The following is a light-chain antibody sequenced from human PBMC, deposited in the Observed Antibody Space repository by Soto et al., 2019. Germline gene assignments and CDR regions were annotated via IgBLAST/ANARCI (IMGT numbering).Light chain of an antibody. V-gene: IGLV3-9*01. CDR3: QVWDTSIVL. CDR1: NIGRRS. J-gene: IGLJ2*01. Sequence: SYELTQPLSLSVALGQTATITCERNNIGRRSVHWYQQKPGQAPVLIIFRDTNRPSGIPERFSGSKSANTATLTISRAQAGDEADYYCQVWDTSIVLFGGGTKLTVL. CDR2: RDT.